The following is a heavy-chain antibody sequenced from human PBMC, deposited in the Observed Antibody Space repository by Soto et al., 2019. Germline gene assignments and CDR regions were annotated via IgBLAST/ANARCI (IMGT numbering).Heavy chain of an antibody. CDR3: ARGSKQQRTLFILPHDAFDI. V-gene: IGHV1-46*01. J-gene: IGHJ3*02. Sequence: ASVKVSCKASGYTFTGYYMHWVRQAPGQGLEWMGWINPSGGSTSYAQKFQGRVTMTRDTSTSTVYMELSSLRSEDTAVYYCARGSKQQRTLFILPHDAFDIWGQGTMVTVSS. CDR2: INPSGGST. D-gene: IGHD6-13*01. CDR1: GYTFTGYY.